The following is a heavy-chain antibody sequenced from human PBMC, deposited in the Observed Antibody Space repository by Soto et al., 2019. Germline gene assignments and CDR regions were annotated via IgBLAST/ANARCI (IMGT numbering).Heavy chain of an antibody. CDR1: GFTFKNYG. CDR2: IWYDGTKE. D-gene: IGHD3-10*01. J-gene: IGHJ6*02. V-gene: IGHV3-33*01. CDR3: ARVQGRYYGSGSYQGVAV. Sequence: GGSLRLSCVASGFTFKNYGMHWVRQAPGKGLEWVAVIWYDGTKEYYGDSVKGRFTISRDNSKNTLDLQMNSLRSEDTAVYYCARVQGRYYGSGSYQGVAVWGQGTSVTVSS.